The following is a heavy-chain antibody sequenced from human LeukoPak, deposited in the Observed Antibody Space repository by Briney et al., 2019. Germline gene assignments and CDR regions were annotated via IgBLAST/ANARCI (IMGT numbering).Heavy chain of an antibody. V-gene: IGHV3-7*01. CDR1: GFSLSNYW. CDR3: AWYGVTHGLDV. Sequence: SGGSLRLSCAASGFSLSNYWMSWVRQAAGKGLGWVANINQDGSDKYYVDSVMGRFTISKDNAKNSVYLQMNSLRPEDTAIYYCAWYGVTHGLDVWGQGTTVTVSS. CDR2: INQDGSDK. D-gene: IGHD3-10*01. J-gene: IGHJ6*02.